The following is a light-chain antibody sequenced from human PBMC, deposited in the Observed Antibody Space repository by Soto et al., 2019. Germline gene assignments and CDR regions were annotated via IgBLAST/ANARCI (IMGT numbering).Light chain of an antibody. CDR2: GAF. CDR1: QSVSNNY. V-gene: IGKV3-20*01. Sequence: EIVMTHSPATLSVSPWERATLSLRASQSVSNNYLAWYQQKSGQAPRLLIYGAFSRANGIPVRFSGSASGTDFTLIISRLEPEDVAVYYCQQYGSLPKTFGQGTKVDIK. CDR3: QQYGSLPKT. J-gene: IGKJ1*01.